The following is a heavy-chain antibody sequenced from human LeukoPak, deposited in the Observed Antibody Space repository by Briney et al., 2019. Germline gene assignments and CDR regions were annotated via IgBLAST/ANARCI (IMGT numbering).Heavy chain of an antibody. CDR3: ARGLNRRSYYDSSGYYVGVDY. V-gene: IGHV1-8*01. Sequence: GASVKVSCKASGYTFTSYDINWVRQATGQGPEWMGWMNPNSGNTGYAQKFQGRVTMTRNTSISTAYMELSSLRSDDTAVYYCARGLNRRSYYDSSGYYVGVDYWGQGTLVTVSS. D-gene: IGHD3-22*01. CDR2: MNPNSGNT. J-gene: IGHJ4*02. CDR1: GYTFTSYD.